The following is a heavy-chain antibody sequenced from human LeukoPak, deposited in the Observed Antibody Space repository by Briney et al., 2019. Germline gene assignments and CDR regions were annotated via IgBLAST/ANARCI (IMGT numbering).Heavy chain of an antibody. CDR3: ARIYHWNGYYDY. D-gene: IGHD3-3*01. Sequence: SETLSLTCTVSGGSINNADYYWNWIRQRPGKGLEWIGYIYYSGNTYYHPSLRSRTSISIDTAKNQFSLTLNSLTAADTAVYFCARIYHWNGYYDYWGQGTPVTVSS. CDR2: IYYSGNT. CDR1: GGSINNADYY. V-gene: IGHV4-30-4*01. J-gene: IGHJ4*02.